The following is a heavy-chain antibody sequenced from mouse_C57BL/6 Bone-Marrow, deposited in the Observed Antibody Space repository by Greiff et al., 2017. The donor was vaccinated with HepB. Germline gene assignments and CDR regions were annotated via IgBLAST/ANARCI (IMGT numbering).Heavy chain of an antibody. CDR2: FDPENGDT. CDR3: TTTTVVAGFDY. Sequence: VQLQQSGAELVRPGASVKLSCTASGFNIKDDYMHWVKQRPEQGLEWIGWFDPENGDTEYASKFQGKATITADTSSNTAYLQLSSLTSEDTAVYYCTTTTVVAGFDYWGQGTTLTVSS. D-gene: IGHD1-1*01. J-gene: IGHJ2*01. V-gene: IGHV14-4*01. CDR1: GFNIKDDY.